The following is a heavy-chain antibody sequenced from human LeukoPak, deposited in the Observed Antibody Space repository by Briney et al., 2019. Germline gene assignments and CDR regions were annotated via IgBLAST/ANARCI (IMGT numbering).Heavy chain of an antibody. D-gene: IGHD6-13*01. J-gene: IGHJ4*02. Sequence: ASVKVSCKASGYTFTSYDINWVRQATGQGLEWMGWMNPNSGNTGYAQKFQGRVTITRNTSISTAYMELSRLRSDDTAVYYCARSVTLEAAGDWGQGTLVTVSS. CDR3: ARSVTLEAAGD. CDR1: GYTFTSYD. CDR2: MNPNSGNT. V-gene: IGHV1-8*03.